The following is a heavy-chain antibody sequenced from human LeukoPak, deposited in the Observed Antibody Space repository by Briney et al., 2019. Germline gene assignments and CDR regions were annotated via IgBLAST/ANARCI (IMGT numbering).Heavy chain of an antibody. Sequence: RGSLRLSCAASGFTFSSYSMNWVRQAPGKGLEWVSSISSSSSYIYYADSVKGRFTISRDNAKNSLYLQMNSLRAEDTAVYYCARAVIAVAGPTPDYWGQGTLVTVSS. CDR1: GFTFSSYS. D-gene: IGHD6-19*01. V-gene: IGHV3-21*01. CDR2: ISSSSSYI. J-gene: IGHJ4*02. CDR3: ARAVIAVAGPTPDY.